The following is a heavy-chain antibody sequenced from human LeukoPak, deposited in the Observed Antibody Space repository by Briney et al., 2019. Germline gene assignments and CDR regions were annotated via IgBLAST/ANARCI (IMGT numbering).Heavy chain of an antibody. V-gene: IGHV3-11*04. CDR3: ARGATPVHYYYYMDV. Sequence: GGSLRLSCAASGFTFSDYYMSWIRQAPGKGLEWVSYISSSGSTIYYADSVKGRFTISRDNAKNSLYLQMNSLRAEDTAVYYCARGATPVHYYYYMDVWGKGTTVTVSS. CDR2: ISSSGSTI. D-gene: IGHD2-15*01. J-gene: IGHJ6*03. CDR1: GFTFSDYY.